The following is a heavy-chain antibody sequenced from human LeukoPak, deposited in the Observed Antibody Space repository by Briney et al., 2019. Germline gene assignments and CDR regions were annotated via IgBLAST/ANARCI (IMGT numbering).Heavy chain of an antibody. CDR1: GFSVSSGGYY. V-gene: IGHV4-30-2*01. CDR3: YTRAVVGSSWYFDY. CDR2: IYQTENT. D-gene: IGHD6-13*01. J-gene: IGHJ4*02. Sequence: SQTLSLTCTVSGFSVSSGGYYWSWIRQPPGKGLEWIGYIYQTENTYYNPSLKSRVTISVDMSKNQFSLKLSSVTAADTAVYYCYTRAVVGSSWYFDYWGQGTLVTVSS.